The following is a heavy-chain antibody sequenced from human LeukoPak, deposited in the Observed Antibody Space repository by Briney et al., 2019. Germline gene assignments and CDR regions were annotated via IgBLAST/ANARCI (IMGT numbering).Heavy chain of an antibody. Sequence: SETLSLTCAVYGGSFRGYYWSWIRQPPGKGLEWIGEINHSGSTNYNPSLKSRVTISVDTSKNQFSLKLSSVTAADTAVYYCASRGYCSGGSCADCDYWGQGTLVTVSS. D-gene: IGHD2-15*01. V-gene: IGHV4-34*01. CDR1: GGSFRGYY. CDR2: INHSGST. CDR3: ASRGYCSGGSCADCDY. J-gene: IGHJ4*02.